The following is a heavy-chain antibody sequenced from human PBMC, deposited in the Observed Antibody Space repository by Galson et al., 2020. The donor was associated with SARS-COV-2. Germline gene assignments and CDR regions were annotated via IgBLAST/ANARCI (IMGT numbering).Heavy chain of an antibody. V-gene: IGHV1-2*02. D-gene: IGHD3-16*01. CDR3: ARAAYYDIGDY. J-gene: IGHJ4*02. CDR2: INSNSGAT. Sequence: ASVKVSCKASGYTFTDYYIHWVRQAPGQGLEWMGWINSNSGATNYAQKFQGRVTMTRDTSVSTTYMDLSSLRSDDTAVYYCARAAYYDIGDYWGQGTLVTVSS. CDR1: GYTFTDYY.